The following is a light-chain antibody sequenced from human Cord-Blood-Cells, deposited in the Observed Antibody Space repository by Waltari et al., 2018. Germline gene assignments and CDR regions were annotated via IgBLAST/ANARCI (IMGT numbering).Light chain of an antibody. CDR1: SSDVGSYNY. CDR3: SSYTSSSTLV. Sequence: QSALTQPASVSGSPGQSITISCTGTSSDVGSYNYVPWYQQHPGKAPKLMIYDVSKRPSGVSNRFSGSKSGNTASLTISGLQAEDEADYYCSSYTSSSTLVFGGGTKLTVL. V-gene: IGLV2-14*02. CDR2: DVS. J-gene: IGLJ3*02.